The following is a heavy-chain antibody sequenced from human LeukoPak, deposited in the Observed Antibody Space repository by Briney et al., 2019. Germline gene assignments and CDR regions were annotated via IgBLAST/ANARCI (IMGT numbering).Heavy chain of an antibody. V-gene: IGHV3-7*01. Sequence: GGSLRLSCAASGFTFSSYWMSWVRQAPGKGLEWVANIKQDGSEKYYVDSVKGRFTISRDNAKSSLYLQMNSLRAEDTAVYYCAREDWRILSYYYGMDVWGQGTTVTVSS. CDR1: GFTFSSYW. J-gene: IGHJ6*02. D-gene: IGHD1-1*01. CDR3: AREDWRILSYYYGMDV. CDR2: IKQDGSEK.